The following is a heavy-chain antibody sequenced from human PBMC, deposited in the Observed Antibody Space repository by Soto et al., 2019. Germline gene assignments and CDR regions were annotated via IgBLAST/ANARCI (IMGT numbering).Heavy chain of an antibody. Sequence: QVQLVQSGAEVKKPGASVKVSCKASGFTFTSFDYNWVRQATGQGLEWLGWMNPNSGETGYAEGGQGRITLTRDTSKSTVYVDLSSLTSEDTAVYYCASGLLFGGDVDYWGQGTLVTVSS. CDR2: MNPNSGET. CDR3: ASGLLFGGDVDY. V-gene: IGHV1-8*01. J-gene: IGHJ4*02. CDR1: GFTFTSFD. D-gene: IGHD3-10*02.